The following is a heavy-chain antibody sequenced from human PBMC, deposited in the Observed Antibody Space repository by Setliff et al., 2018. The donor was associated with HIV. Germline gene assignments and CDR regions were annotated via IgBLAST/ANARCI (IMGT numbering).Heavy chain of an antibody. CDR3: ARWGSGSYERVFDY. V-gene: IGHV3-7*01. Sequence: RGSLSLSCAASGFRFRSYWMSWVRQAPGKGLESVANVKQDGTEALYVDSVKGRFTISRDNANNLVYLQMNSLRVEDTAVYFCARWGSGSYERVFDYWGQGMLVTVSS. J-gene: IGHJ4*02. D-gene: IGHD1-26*01. CDR1: GFRFRSYW. CDR2: VKQDGTEA.